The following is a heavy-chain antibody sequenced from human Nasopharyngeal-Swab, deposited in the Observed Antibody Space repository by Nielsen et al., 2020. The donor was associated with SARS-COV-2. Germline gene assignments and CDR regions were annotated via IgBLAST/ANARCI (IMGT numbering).Heavy chain of an antibody. J-gene: IGHJ4*02. V-gene: IGHV1-3*01. Sequence: WVRQAPGQRLEWTGWINAGNGNTKYSQKFQGRVTITRDTSASTAYMELSSLRSEDTAVYYCASGGAGGVIVTYYFDYWGQGTLVTVSS. D-gene: IGHD3-16*02. CDR2: INAGNGNT. CDR3: ASGGAGGVIVTYYFDY.